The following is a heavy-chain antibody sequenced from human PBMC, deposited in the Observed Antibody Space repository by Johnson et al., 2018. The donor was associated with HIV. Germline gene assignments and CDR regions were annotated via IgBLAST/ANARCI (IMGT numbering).Heavy chain of an antibody. CDR3: ARVYARTPGAFDI. CDR1: GFTFSNAW. V-gene: IGHV3-15*01. CDR2: IKSKTDGGTT. D-gene: IGHD2-2*01. J-gene: IGHJ3*02. Sequence: VQLVESGGGLVKPGGSLRLSCAASGFTFSNAWMSWVRQAPGKGLEWVGRIKSKTDGGTTDYAAPVKGRFTISRDDSKNTLYLQMNSLRAEDTAVYYCARVYARTPGAFDIWGQGTMVTVSS.